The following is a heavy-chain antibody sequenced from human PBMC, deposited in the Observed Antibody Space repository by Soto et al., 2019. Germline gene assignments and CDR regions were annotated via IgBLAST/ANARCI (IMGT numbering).Heavy chain of an antibody. CDR3: ARDRGRDSSGSGGRRYYYGMDV. D-gene: IGHD3-22*01. CDR1: GYTFTSYY. J-gene: IGHJ6*02. CDR2: INPSGGST. V-gene: IGHV1-46*01. Sequence: ASVKVSCKPSGYTFTSYYMHWVRQAPGQGLEWMGIINPSGGSTSYAQKFQGRVTMTRDTSTSTVYMGLSSLRSEDTAVYYCARDRGRDSSGSGGRRYYYGMDVWGQGTTVTV.